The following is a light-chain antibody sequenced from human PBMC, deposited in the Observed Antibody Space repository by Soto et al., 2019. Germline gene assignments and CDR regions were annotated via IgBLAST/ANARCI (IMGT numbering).Light chain of an antibody. J-gene: IGKJ3*01. CDR2: GAS. V-gene: IGKV3-15*01. CDR1: QSLSSN. Sequence: EIVMTQSPATLSASPGERATLSCRASQSLSSNLAWYQQKPGQAPRLLIYGASTRATGIPTRFSGSGSGTDFTLTISSLQSEDFAVYYCQQYNEWPPLTFGPGTKVDMK. CDR3: QQYNEWPPLT.